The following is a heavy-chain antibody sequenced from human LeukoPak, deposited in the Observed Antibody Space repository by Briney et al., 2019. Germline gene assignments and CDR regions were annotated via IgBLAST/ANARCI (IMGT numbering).Heavy chain of an antibody. CDR1: GFTFSSYS. D-gene: IGHD3-22*01. CDR2: ISSSSSYI. J-gene: IGHJ4*02. Sequence: GGSLRLSCAASGFTFSSYSMNWVRQAPGKGLEWVSSISSSSSYIYYADSVKGRFTISRDNAKNSLYLQMNSLRAEDTAMYYCARICETTYYYDSGGYADYWGQGTLVTVSS. CDR3: ARICETTYYYDSGGYADY. V-gene: IGHV3-21*01.